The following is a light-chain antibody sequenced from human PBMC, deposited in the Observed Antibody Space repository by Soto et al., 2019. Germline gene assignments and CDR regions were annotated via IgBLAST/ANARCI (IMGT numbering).Light chain of an antibody. CDR1: QSVSSGY. J-gene: IGKJ1*01. V-gene: IGKV3-20*01. CDR3: QQYGGSPTWT. CDR2: GAS. Sequence: EIVLTQSPGTLSLSPGERATLSCRASQSVSSGYLAWYQQKPGQAPRLLIYGASSRATGIPDTFSGSGSGTDFTITISRLEPEDFAVYYCQQYGGSPTWTCGQGTKAEIK.